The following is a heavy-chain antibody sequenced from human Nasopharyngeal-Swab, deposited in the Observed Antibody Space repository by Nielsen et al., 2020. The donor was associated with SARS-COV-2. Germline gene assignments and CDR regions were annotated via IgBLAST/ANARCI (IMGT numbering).Heavy chain of an antibody. J-gene: IGHJ3*02. D-gene: IGHD2-15*01. CDR1: GFTFSSYG. Sequence: GESLKISCAASGFTFSSYGMHWVRQAPGKGLEWVAVIWYDGSNKYYADSVKGRFTISRDNSKNTLYLQMNSLRAEDTAVYYCASCMKYCSGGSLSAVAGTHDAFDIWGQGTMVTVSS. CDR3: ASCMKYCSGGSLSAVAGTHDAFDI. CDR2: IWYDGSNK. V-gene: IGHV3-33*01.